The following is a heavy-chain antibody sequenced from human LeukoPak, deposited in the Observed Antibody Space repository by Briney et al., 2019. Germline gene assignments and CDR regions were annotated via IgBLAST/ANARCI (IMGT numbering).Heavy chain of an antibody. CDR3: ARLRVGVGATNDAFDI. Sequence: SETLSLTCTVSGGSISSSSYYWGWIRQPPGKGLEWIGSIYYSGSTYYNPSLKSRVTISVDTSKSQFSLKLSSVAAADTAAYYCARLRVGVGATNDAFDIWGQGTMVTVSS. V-gene: IGHV4-39*01. J-gene: IGHJ3*02. CDR1: GGSISSSSYY. D-gene: IGHD1-26*01. CDR2: IYYSGST.